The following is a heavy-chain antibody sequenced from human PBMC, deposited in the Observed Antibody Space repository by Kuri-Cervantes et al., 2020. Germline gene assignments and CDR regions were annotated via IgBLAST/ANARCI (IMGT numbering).Heavy chain of an antibody. V-gene: IGHV4-39*07. CDR3: AREPGGSGGFDY. D-gene: IGHD6-19*01. CDR2: IYYSGST. Sequence: ESLKISCTVSGGSISSSSYYWGWIRQPPGKGLEWIGSIYYSGSTNYNPSLKSRVTISVDTSKNQFSLKLSSVTAADTAVYYCAREPGGSGGFDYWGQGTLVTVSS. J-gene: IGHJ4*02. CDR1: GGSISSSSYY.